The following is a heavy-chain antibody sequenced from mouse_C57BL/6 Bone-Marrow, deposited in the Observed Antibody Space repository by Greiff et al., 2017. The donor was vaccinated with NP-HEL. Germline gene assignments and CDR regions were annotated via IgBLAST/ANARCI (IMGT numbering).Heavy chain of an antibody. CDR2: IYPGDGAT. V-gene: IGHV1-80*01. CDR1: GYAFSSYW. Sequence: QVQLQQSGAELVKPGASVKISCKASGYAFSSYWMNWVKERPGKGLEWIGQIYPGDGATKYTGKFKGKATLTADKSASTAYMPVGCLTSEVSSVYFCARVDYGSSRFGYAMDYWGQGTSVTVSS. CDR3: ARVDYGSSRFGYAMDY. J-gene: IGHJ4*01. D-gene: IGHD1-1*01.